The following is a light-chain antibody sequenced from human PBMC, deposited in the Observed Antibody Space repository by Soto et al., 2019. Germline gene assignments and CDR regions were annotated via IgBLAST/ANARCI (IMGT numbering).Light chain of an antibody. CDR1: QSAGNF. CDR2: YIS. V-gene: IGKV3D-15*01. CDR3: QQHNQWPIT. J-gene: IGKJ5*01. Sequence: EIVMTQSPATLSVSQGETASLSCRASQSAGNFLAWYQQKPGQAPRLLIYYISTRATGIPARFSGSGSGTEFTPTINSLQSEDSAVYYCQQHNQWPITFGQGTRLEIK.